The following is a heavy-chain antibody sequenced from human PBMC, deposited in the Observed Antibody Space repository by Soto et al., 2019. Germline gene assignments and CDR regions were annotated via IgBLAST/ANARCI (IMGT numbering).Heavy chain of an antibody. Sequence: GGSLRLSCAASGFTFSYHDMHWVRQAPGKGLEWVAVIRGDGTVRNYADSMKGRFTISRDNAKNSLYLEMNSLRAEDTAVYYCARESEDLTSNFDYWGQGTLVTVSS. J-gene: IGHJ4*02. CDR1: GFTFSYHD. CDR3: ARESEDLTSNFDY. V-gene: IGHV3-33*01. CDR2: IRGDGTVR.